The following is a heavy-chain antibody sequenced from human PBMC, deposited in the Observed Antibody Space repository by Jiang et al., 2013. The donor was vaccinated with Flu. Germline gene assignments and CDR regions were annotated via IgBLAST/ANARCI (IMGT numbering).Heavy chain of an antibody. CDR1: GDSVSSNSAT. D-gene: IGHD3-22*01. CDR3: ARASFLYDSSGYYYFDY. Sequence: TLSLTCAISGDSVSSNSATWNWIRQSPSRGLEWLGRTYYRSKWYNDYAVSVKSRITINPDTSKNQFSLQLNSVTPEDTAVYYCARASFLYDSSGYYYFDYWGQGTLVTVSS. V-gene: IGHV6-1*01. J-gene: IGHJ4*02. CDR2: TYYRSKWYN.